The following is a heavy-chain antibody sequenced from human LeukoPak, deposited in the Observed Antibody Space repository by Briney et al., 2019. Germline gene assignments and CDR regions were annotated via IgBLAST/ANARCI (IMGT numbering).Heavy chain of an antibody. CDR1: GGTFSSYA. V-gene: IGHV1-69*13. D-gene: IGHD6-13*01. CDR3: ARYGGYDPYSSSWYSYDY. CDR2: IIPIFGTA. Sequence: SVNVSCKASGGTFSSYAISWVRQAPGPGLGWMGGIIPIFGTANYAQKFQGRVTITADESTSTAYMELSSLRSEDTAAYYCARYGGYDPYSSSWYSYDYWGQGTLVTVSS. J-gene: IGHJ4*02.